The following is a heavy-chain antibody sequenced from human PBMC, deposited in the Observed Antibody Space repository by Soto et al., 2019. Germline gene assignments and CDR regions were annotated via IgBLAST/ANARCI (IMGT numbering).Heavy chain of an antibody. CDR2: ISGYNGNT. J-gene: IGHJ4*02. Sequence: QVQLVQSGAEVKKPGASVKVSCKASGYTFTIYGISWVRQAHGQGLEWMGWISGYNGNTDYAQNLQDRVTLTTDASTSSVYMELRSLRSDDKAVYYCARVDYYDSSGYYGYWGQGTLITVSS. CDR3: ARVDYYDSSGYYGY. V-gene: IGHV1-18*04. D-gene: IGHD3-22*01. CDR1: GYTFTIYG.